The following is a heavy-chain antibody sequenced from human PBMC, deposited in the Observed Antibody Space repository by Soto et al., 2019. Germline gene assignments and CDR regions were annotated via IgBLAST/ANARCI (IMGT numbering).Heavy chain of an antibody. D-gene: IGHD3-3*01. V-gene: IGHV1-69*01. CDR3: PSAHPYFWSGCGPPRNYYADGMDA. J-gene: IGHJ6*02. Sequence: QVQLVQSGAEVKKPGSSVNVSCKASVGTFSRYAISCVRQAPGQGLEWMGGIMPIFGTANYAQKCQGRDTITAAEATSAAYMELSSLRAEDAAAYYCPSAHPYFWSGCGPPRNYYADGMDAWCQGTTVTVSS. CDR1: VGTFSRYA. CDR2: IMPIFGTA.